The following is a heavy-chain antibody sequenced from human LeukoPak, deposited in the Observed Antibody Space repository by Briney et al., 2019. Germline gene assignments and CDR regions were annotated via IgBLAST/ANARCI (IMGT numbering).Heavy chain of an antibody. CDR3: ASVGPIAAAGTFFDY. CDR1: GGTFSSYA. V-gene: IGHV1-69*13. D-gene: IGHD6-13*01. CDR2: TIPIFGTA. Sequence: ASVKVSCKASGGTFSSYAISWVRQAPGQGLEWMGGTIPIFGTANYAQKFQGRVTITADESTSTAYMELSSLRSEDTAVYYCASVGPIAAAGTFFDYWGQGTLVTVSS. J-gene: IGHJ4*02.